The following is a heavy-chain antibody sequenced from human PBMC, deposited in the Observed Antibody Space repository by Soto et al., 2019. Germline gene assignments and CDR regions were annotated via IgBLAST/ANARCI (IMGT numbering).Heavy chain of an antibody. CDR3: ARVRYFAY. Sequence: GGSLRLSCAASGFTFSSYAMHWVRQAPGKGLEWVAVISYDGSNKYYADSVKGRFTISRDNSKNTLYLQMNSLRAEDTAVYYCARVRYFAYWGQGTLVTVSS. D-gene: IGHD3-9*01. V-gene: IGHV3-30-3*01. CDR2: ISYDGSNK. J-gene: IGHJ4*02. CDR1: GFTFSSYA.